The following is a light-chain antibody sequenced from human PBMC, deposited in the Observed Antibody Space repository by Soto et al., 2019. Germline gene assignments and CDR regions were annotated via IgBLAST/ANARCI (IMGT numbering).Light chain of an antibody. CDR1: QSITGY. CDR2: AAS. Sequence: DIQMTQSPSSLSASVGDRVTITCRASQSITGYLNWYQQKPGKAPKLLIYAASSLQSGVPSRFSGSASGTAFTLTISSLQRADFATYFWQQSLGIPYTFGQGTRLETK. J-gene: IGKJ2*01. V-gene: IGKV1-39*01. CDR3: QQSLGIPYT.